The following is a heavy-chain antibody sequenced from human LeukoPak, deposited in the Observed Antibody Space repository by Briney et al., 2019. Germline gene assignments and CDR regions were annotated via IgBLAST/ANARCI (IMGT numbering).Heavy chain of an antibody. CDR3: ARMRSTASFDP. CDR2: INQDGSEK. Sequence: GGSLRLSCVASGFTFSSYWMSWVRQAPGQGLEWVANINQDGSEKYYLDSAKGRFTISRDNARNSLYLQVNSLRAEDTAVYYCARMRSTASFDPWGQGTLVTVSS. J-gene: IGHJ5*02. CDR1: GFTFSSYW. V-gene: IGHV3-7*01. D-gene: IGHD5-18*01.